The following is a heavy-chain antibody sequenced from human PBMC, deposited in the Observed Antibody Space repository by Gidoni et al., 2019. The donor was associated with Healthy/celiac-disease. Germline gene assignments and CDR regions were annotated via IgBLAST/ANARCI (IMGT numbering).Heavy chain of an antibody. J-gene: IGHJ4*02. Sequence: QVQLVESGGGMAKPGGSLSRSRADPGFTHRDYYMSWIRQAPGKGLEWVSYIISSGSTTYYAASVKGRFTISRDNSKNSLYLQMNSLRAEVTAVYYCARGAKSGGSCLDYWGQGTLVTVSS. V-gene: IGHV3-11*01. CDR1: GFTHRDYY. CDR3: ARGAKSGGSCLDY. CDR2: IISSGSTT. D-gene: IGHD2-15*01.